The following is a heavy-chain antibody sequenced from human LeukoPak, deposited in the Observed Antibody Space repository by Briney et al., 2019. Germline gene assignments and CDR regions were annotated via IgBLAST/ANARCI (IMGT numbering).Heavy chain of an antibody. V-gene: IGHV4-4*02. CDR3: ARDQLETYYHYYYGMDV. D-gene: IGHD5-24*01. CDR2: IYHSGST. J-gene: IGHJ6*02. Sequence: SETLSLTCAVSGGSISSSNWWSWVRQPPGKGLEWIGEIYHSGSTNYNPSLKSRVTISVDKSKNQFSLKLSSVTAADTAVYYCARDQLETYYHYYYGMDVWGQGTTVTVSS. CDR1: GGSISSSNW.